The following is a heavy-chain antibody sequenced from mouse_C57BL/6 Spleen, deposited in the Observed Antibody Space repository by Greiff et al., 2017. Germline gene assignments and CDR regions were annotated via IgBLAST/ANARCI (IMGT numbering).Heavy chain of an antibody. Sequence: EVQLVESGGGLVKPGGSLKLSCAASGFTFSSYAMSWVRQTPDKRLEWVATISAGGSYTYYPDNVKGRFTISRDNSKNNLYIQMSHLKSEDTAMYYYARDDSSYVGFAYWGQGTLVTVSA. CDR1: GFTFSSYA. CDR3: ARDDSSYVGFAY. D-gene: IGHD1-1*01. CDR2: ISAGGSYT. J-gene: IGHJ3*01. V-gene: IGHV5-4*01.